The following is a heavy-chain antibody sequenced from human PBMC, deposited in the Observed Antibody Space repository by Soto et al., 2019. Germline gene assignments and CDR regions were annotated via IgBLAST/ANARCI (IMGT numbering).Heavy chain of an antibody. V-gene: IGHV3-7*05. D-gene: IGHD5-18*01. Sequence: EVQLVESGGGLVQPGGSLRLSCGASGFTFRTYWLSWVRQVPGKGLEWVANINQDGSEKNYVDSVKGRFTISRDNAKNSLHLQMSSLRAEDTALYYYARDGSTIWYSYDYHGMAVWGQGTTVTVSS. CDR3: ARDGSTIWYSYDYHGMAV. CDR1: GFTFRTYW. J-gene: IGHJ6*02. CDR2: INQDGSEK.